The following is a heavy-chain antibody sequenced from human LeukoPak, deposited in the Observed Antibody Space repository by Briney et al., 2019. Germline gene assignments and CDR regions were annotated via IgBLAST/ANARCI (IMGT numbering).Heavy chain of an antibody. Sequence: SETLSLTCAVYGGSFSGYYWSWIRQAPGKGLEWIGEINHSGSTNYNPSLKSRVTISVDTSKNQFSLKLSSVTAADTAVYYCARARRTVPTRDFDYWGQGTLVTVSS. V-gene: IGHV4-34*01. CDR1: GGSFSGYY. J-gene: IGHJ4*02. D-gene: IGHD4-17*01. CDR3: ARARRTVPTRDFDY. CDR2: INHSGST.